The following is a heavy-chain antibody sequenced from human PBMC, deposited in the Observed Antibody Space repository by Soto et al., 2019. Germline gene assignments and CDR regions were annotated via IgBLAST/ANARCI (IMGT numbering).Heavy chain of an antibody. J-gene: IGHJ3*02. CDR3: ARSARRQCSGGSCYLAFDI. CDR1: GYTFTGYY. CDR2: INPNSGGT. Sequence: QVQLVQSGAEVKKPGASVKVSCKASGYTFTGYYMHWVRQAPGQGLEWMGWINPNSGGTNYAQKFQGWVTMTRDTSISTAYMELSRLRSDDTAVYYCARSARRQCSGGSCYLAFDIWGQGTMVNVSS. D-gene: IGHD2-15*01. V-gene: IGHV1-2*04.